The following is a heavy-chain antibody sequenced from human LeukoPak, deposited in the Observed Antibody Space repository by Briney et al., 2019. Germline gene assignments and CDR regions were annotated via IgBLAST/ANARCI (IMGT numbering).Heavy chain of an antibody. CDR3: APIAATGSFDY. CDR1: GFTFSSYA. Sequence: PGGSLRLSCAASGFTFSSYAMHWVRQAPGKGLEWVAVISYDGSNKYYADSVKGRFTISRDNSKNTLCLQMNSLRAEDTAVYYCAPIAATGSFDYWGQGTLVTVSS. D-gene: IGHD2-15*01. V-gene: IGHV3-30-3*01. J-gene: IGHJ4*02. CDR2: ISYDGSNK.